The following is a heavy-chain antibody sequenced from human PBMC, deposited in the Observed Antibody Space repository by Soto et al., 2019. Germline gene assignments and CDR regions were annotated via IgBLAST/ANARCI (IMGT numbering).Heavy chain of an antibody. CDR2: IRGSGGST. J-gene: IGHJ4*02. D-gene: IGHD2-8*01. CDR3: AKGGDIVLMVGRQWPYYFDY. V-gene: IGHV3-23*01. Sequence: GGSLRLSCAASGFTFSSYAMSWVRQAPGKGLEWVSAIRGSGGSTYYADSVKGRFTISRDNSKNTLYLQMNSLRAEDTAVYYCAKGGDIVLMVGRQWPYYFDYWGQGTLVTVSS. CDR1: GFTFSSYA.